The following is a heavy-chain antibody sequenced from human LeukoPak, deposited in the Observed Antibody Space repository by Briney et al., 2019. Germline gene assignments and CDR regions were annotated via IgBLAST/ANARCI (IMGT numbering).Heavy chain of an antibody. CDR2: ISAYNGNT. Sequence: AALKFACKASCYTFSSWGVSWVRQAPGQGLEWMGWISAYNGNTNYAQKLQGRVTMTTDTSTSTAYMELRSLRSDDTAVYYCARVHRYYDAGGYWGQGTLVTVSS. CDR1: CYTFSSWG. J-gene: IGHJ4*02. CDR3: ARVHRYYDAGGY. D-gene: IGHD3-10*01. V-gene: IGHV1-18*01.